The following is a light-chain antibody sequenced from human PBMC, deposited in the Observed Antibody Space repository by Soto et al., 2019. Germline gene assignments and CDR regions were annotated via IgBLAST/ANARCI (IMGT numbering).Light chain of an antibody. J-gene: IGKJ5*01. Sequence: DIQLTQSPSFLSASVGDRVTITCRASQGINNYLAWYQQKPGKAPKLLIYAASTLQSGVPSRFSGSGSGTEFTLTISSLQPEDFATYYSQQLNSYPRITFGQGTGLEIK. CDR2: AAS. CDR3: QQLNSYPRIT. CDR1: QGINNY. V-gene: IGKV1-9*01.